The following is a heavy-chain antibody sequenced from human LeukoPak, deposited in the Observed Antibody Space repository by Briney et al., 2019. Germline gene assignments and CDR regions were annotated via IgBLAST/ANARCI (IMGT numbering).Heavy chain of an antibody. V-gene: IGHV4-39*01. CDR2: IYYSGST. J-gene: IGHJ4*02. D-gene: IGHD5-24*01. CDR1: GGSISSSSYY. Sequence: TSETLSLTCTVSGGSISSSSYYWDWIRQPPGKGLEWIGSIYYSGSTYYNPSLKSRVTISVDTSKNQFSLKLSSVTAADTAVYYCARQQMATTKFFDYWGQGTLVTVSS. CDR3: ARQQMATTKFFDY.